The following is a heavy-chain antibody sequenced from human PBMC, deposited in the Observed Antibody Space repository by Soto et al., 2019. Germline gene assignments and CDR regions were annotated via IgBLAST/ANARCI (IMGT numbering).Heavy chain of an antibody. J-gene: IGHJ4*02. V-gene: IGHV3-33*01. CDR1: GFTFSSYG. Sequence: QVQLVESGGGVVQPGRSLRLSCAASGFTFSSYGMHWVRQAPGKGLEWVAVIWYDGSNKYYADSVKGRFTIYRDNSKNTLYLHMNSMRAEDTAVYYCAREGTYCSGGSCYPHFDYWGQGTLVTVSS. D-gene: IGHD2-15*01. CDR3: AREGTYCSGGSCYPHFDY. CDR2: IWYDGSNK.